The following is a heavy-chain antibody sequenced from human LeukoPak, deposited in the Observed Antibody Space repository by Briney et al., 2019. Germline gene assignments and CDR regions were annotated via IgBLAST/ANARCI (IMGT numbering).Heavy chain of an antibody. D-gene: IGHD2-21*01. Sequence: PSVTLSLTCTVSGGSISSYYWSWIRQPPGKGLEWIGYIYYSGSTNYNPSLKSRVTISVDTSKNQFSLKLSSVTAADTAVYYCARRKGGDCFDYWGQGTLVTVSS. J-gene: IGHJ4*02. V-gene: IGHV4-59*01. CDR2: IYYSGST. CDR1: GGSISSYY. CDR3: ARRKGGDCFDY.